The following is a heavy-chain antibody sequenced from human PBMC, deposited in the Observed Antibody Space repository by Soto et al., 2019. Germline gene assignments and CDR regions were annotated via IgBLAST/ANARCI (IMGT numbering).Heavy chain of an antibody. J-gene: IGHJ5*02. Sequence: SVKVSCKASGGSFRSNAISWVRQAPGQGLEWMGVIIPIFGTANYAQKFQGRVTITADESTSTAYMELSSLRSEDTAVYYCATVRGCVHIVWVSANRNCFSPWGQGSLGSGSS. CDR1: GGSFRSNA. CDR3: ATVRGCVHIVWVSANRNCFSP. CDR2: IIPIFGTA. V-gene: IGHV1-69*13. D-gene: IGHD2-21*01.